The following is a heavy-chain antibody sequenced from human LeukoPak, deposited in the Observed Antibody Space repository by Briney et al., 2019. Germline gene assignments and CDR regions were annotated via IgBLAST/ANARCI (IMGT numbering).Heavy chain of an antibody. V-gene: IGHV1-8*01. CDR1: GYTFTSYD. CDR3: ARGIHLTGYSDY. Sequence: ASVKVFCKASGYTFTSYDINWVRQATGQGLEWMGWMNPNSGNTGYAQKFQGRVTMTRNTSISTAYMELSSLRSEDTAVYYCARGIHLTGYSDYWGQGTLVTVSS. D-gene: IGHD3-9*01. CDR2: MNPNSGNT. J-gene: IGHJ4*02.